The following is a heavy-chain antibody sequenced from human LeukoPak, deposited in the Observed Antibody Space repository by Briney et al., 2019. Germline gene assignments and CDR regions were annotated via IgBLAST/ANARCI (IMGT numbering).Heavy chain of an antibody. V-gene: IGHV1-46*01. CDR3: ARGGSRSWDYYYSYYMDV. Sequence: ASVKVSCKASGYTFTGYYMHWVRQAPGQGLEWMGIINPSGGSTSYAQKFQGRVTMTRDMSTSTVYMELSSVTAADTAVYYCARGGSRSWDYYYSYYMDVWGKGTTVTVSS. J-gene: IGHJ6*03. CDR2: INPSGGST. CDR1: GYTFTGYY. D-gene: IGHD2-15*01.